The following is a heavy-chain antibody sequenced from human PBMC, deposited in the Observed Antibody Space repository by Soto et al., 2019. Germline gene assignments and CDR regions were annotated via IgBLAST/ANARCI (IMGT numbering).Heavy chain of an antibody. CDR2: MNPNSGNT. Sequence: ASVKVSCKASGYTFTSYDINWVRQATGQGLEWMGWMNPNSGNTGYAQKFQGRVTMTRNTSISTAYMELSSLRSEDTAVYYCARGLNPHEPPDYDILTGFAPINYGMDVWGQGTTVTVSS. CDR3: ARGLNPHEPPDYDILTGFAPINYGMDV. D-gene: IGHD3-9*01. J-gene: IGHJ6*02. V-gene: IGHV1-8*01. CDR1: GYTFTSYD.